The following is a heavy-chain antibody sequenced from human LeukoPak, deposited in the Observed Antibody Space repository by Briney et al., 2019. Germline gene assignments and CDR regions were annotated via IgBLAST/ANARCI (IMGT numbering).Heavy chain of an antibody. Sequence: GGSLRLSCAASGFTFSSYAMSWVRQAPGRGLEWVSGISGSGGSTYYADSVKGRFTISRDNSKNTLYLQMNSLRAEDTAVYYCAKDETVVRGGSRPYWGQGTLVTVSS. D-gene: IGHD3-10*01. V-gene: IGHV3-23*01. J-gene: IGHJ4*02. CDR3: AKDETVVRGGSRPY. CDR1: GFTFSSYA. CDR2: ISGSGGST.